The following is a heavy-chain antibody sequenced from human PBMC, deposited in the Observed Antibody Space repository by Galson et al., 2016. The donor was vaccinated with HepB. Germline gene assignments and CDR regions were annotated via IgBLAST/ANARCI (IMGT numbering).Heavy chain of an antibody. CDR2: IYNSGRA. V-gene: IGHV3-53*01. J-gene: IGHJ6*03. CDR1: GFSVSSNY. Sequence: SLRLSCAASGFSVSSNYMNWVRQAPGKGLEWVSIIYNSGRAYYADSVKGRFTISRDNSKNTLYLQMNRLRAEDTAVYYCARDREGAEAATSLGLGFYYHYYMDAWGTGTTVTVSS. D-gene: IGHD3-16*01. CDR3: ARDREGAEAATSLGLGFYYHYYMDA.